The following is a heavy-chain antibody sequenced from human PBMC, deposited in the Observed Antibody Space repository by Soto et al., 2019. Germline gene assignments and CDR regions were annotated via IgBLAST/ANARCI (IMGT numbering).Heavy chain of an antibody. V-gene: IGHV4-34*01. CDR3: ASSSFRRSADLFHGLDV. CDR2: VNHDRTS. J-gene: IGHJ6*02. D-gene: IGHD6-6*01. Sequence: PSETLSLTCAVHGGSFSGYYWDWIRQPPGKGLEWVGKVNHDRTSNYNPSHKSRTIISVDTSKKQFSLKRTSMTAEDTALFFCASSSFRRSADLFHGLDVWGQGTTVTVSS. CDR1: GGSFSGYY.